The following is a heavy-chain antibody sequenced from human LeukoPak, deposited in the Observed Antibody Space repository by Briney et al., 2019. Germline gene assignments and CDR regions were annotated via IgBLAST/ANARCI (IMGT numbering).Heavy chain of an antibody. CDR1: GGSISNYY. V-gene: IGHV4-59*08. D-gene: IGHD3-10*01. CDR3: ARSPGTGNYFDY. Sequence: SETLSLTCTVSGGSISNYYWSWIRQPPGKGLEWVGYIYYSGSTNYNPSLRSRVTMSVDTSKNQFSLKLSSVTAADTAVYYCARSPGTGNYFDYWGQGTLGTVSS. CDR2: IYYSGST. J-gene: IGHJ4*02.